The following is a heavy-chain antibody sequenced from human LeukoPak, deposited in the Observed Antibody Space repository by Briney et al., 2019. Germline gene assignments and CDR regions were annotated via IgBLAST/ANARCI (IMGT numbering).Heavy chain of an antibody. CDR2: INPNSGGT. D-gene: IGHD1-7*01. V-gene: IGHV1-2*02. CDR3: ARELLELQVNWFDP. CDR1: GYTFTGYY. Sequence: GASVKVSCKASGYTFTGYYMHWVRQAPGQGLEWMGWINPNSGGTNYAQKFQGRVTMTRDTSISTAYMELSRLRSDGTAVYYCARELLELQVNWFDPWGQGTLVTVSS. J-gene: IGHJ5*02.